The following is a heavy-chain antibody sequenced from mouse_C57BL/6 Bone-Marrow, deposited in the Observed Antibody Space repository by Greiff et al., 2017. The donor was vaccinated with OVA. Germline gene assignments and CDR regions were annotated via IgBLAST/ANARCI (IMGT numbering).Heavy chain of an antibody. Sequence: QLQQPGAELVKPGASVKMSCKASGYTFTSYWITWVKQRPGQGLEWIGDIYPGSGSTNYNEKFKSKATLTVDTSSSTAYMQLSSLTSEDSAVYYCAHYGSPHYYYAMDYWGQGTSVTVSS. CDR1: GYTFTSYW. CDR2: IYPGSGST. D-gene: IGHD1-1*01. J-gene: IGHJ4*01. V-gene: IGHV1-55*01. CDR3: AHYGSPHYYYAMDY.